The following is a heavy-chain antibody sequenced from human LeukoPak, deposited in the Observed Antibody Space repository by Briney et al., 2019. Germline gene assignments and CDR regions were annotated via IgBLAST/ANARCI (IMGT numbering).Heavy chain of an antibody. Sequence: SETLSLTCAVSGGSISSGGYSWSWIRQPPGKGLEWIGYIYHSGSTYYNPSLKSRVTISVDRSKNQFSLKLSSVTAADTAVYCCARTEPSHYYGSGSFDYWGQGTLVTVSS. CDR1: GGSISSGGYS. CDR3: ARTEPSHYYGSGSFDY. D-gene: IGHD3-10*01. CDR2: IYHSGST. V-gene: IGHV4-30-2*01. J-gene: IGHJ4*02.